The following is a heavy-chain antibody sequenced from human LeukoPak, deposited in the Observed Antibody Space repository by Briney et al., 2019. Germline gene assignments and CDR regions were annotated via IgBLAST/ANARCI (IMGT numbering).Heavy chain of an antibody. J-gene: IGHJ5*02. D-gene: IGHD6-6*01. CDR1: GFSFSSYG. V-gene: IGHV3-23*01. CDR2: ISGSGGEI. Sequence: PGGSLRLSCAASGFSFSSYGMTWVRQAPGKGLEWVSSISGSGGEIHYADSVKGRFTISRDNSKNTMYLQMNSLRDEDTAVFYCAKGGPFSTSSQKYFDPWGQGSLVIVS. CDR3: AKGGPFSTSSQKYFDP.